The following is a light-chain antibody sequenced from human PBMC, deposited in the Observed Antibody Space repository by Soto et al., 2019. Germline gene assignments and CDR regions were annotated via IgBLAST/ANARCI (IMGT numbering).Light chain of an antibody. J-gene: IGLJ3*02. CDR2: EDD. Sequence: NFMLTQPHSVAESPGKTVTIACTHRSGMIASNYVQWYQQRPGSAPTTVIYEDDQRPSGVPDRFSGSVDTSSNSASLTISRITTGGGRVNYYHSYHRNKEAFDGGNKKT. V-gene: IGLV6-57*04. CDR1: SGMIASNY. CDR3: HSYHRNKEA.